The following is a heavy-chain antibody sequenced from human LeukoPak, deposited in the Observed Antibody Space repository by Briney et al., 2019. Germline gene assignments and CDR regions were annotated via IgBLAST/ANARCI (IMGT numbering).Heavy chain of an antibody. Sequence: GGSLRLSCAASGFTVSSNYMSWVRQAPGEGLEWVSVIYSGGSTYYADSVKGRFTISRDNSKNTLYLQMNSLRAEDTAVYYCAREIRGGWYDDWFDPWGQGTLVTVSS. D-gene: IGHD6-19*01. CDR1: GFTVSSNY. V-gene: IGHV3-66*01. CDR3: AREIRGGWYDDWFDP. J-gene: IGHJ5*02. CDR2: IYSGGST.